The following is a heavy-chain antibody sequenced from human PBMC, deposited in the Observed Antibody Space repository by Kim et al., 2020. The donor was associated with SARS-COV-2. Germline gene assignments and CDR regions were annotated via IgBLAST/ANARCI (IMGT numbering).Heavy chain of an antibody. J-gene: IGHJ4*02. CDR3: AKNTPRLPFGGVIVKGYFDY. Sequence: GGSLRLSCAASGFTFSSYAMSWVRQAPGKGLEWVSAISGSGGSTYYADSVKGRFTISRDNSKNTLYLQMNSLRAEDTAVYYCAKNTPRLPFGGVIVKGYFDYWGQGTLVTVSS. D-gene: IGHD3-16*02. CDR2: ISGSGGST. V-gene: IGHV3-23*01. CDR1: GFTFSSYA.